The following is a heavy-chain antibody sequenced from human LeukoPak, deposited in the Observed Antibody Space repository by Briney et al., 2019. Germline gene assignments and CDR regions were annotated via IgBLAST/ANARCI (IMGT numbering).Heavy chain of an antibody. D-gene: IGHD6-6*01. V-gene: IGHV4-34*01. CDR3: ARSPIAARPSDAFDI. CDR1: GGSFSGYY. CDR2: INHSGTT. Sequence: SETLSLTCAVSGGSFSGYYWSWIRQPPGKGLEWIGEINHSGTTNYNPSLKSRVTISVDTSKNQFSLKLSSVTAADTAVYYCARSPIAARPSDAFDIWGQGTMVTVSS. J-gene: IGHJ3*02.